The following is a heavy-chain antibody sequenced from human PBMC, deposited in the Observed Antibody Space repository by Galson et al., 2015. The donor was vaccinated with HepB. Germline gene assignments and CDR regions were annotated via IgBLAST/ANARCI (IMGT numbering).Heavy chain of an antibody. J-gene: IGHJ6*03. CDR3: ARDDIAAAGTYYYYYMDV. CDR2: TYYRSKWYN. Sequence: CAISGDSVSSNSAAWNWIRQSPSRGLEWLGRTYYRSKWYNDYAVSVKSRITINPDTSKNQFSLQLDSVTPEDTAVYYCARDDIAAAGTYYYYYMDVWGKGTTVTVSS. D-gene: IGHD6-13*01. V-gene: IGHV6-1*01. CDR1: GDSVSSNSAA.